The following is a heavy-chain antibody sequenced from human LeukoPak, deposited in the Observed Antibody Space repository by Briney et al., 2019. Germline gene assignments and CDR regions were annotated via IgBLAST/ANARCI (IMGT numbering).Heavy chain of an antibody. J-gene: IGHJ5*02. Sequence: GASVKVSCTASGYIFSNYDINWARQATGQGLEWMGWMNPNSGNTGYAQKFQGRVTMTRDTSISTAYMEVSSLRSEDTAVYYCARSKGSLEGNWLDPWGQGTLVTVSS. CDR1: GYIFSNYD. D-gene: IGHD5-24*01. CDR2: MNPNSGNT. V-gene: IGHV1-8*01. CDR3: ARSKGSLEGNWLDP.